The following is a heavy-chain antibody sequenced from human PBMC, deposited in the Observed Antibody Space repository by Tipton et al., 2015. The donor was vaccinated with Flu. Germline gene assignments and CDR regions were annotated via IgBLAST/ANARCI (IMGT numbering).Heavy chain of an antibody. V-gene: IGHV3-48*03. D-gene: IGHD4-11*01. CDR3: ARRDYSNYVSDPKNWFDP. CDR2: ISRSGTTK. CDR1: GFTFGSHE. Sequence: GSLRLSCEVSGFTFGSHEMNWVRQAPGKGLEWVSHISRSGTTKYYADSVKGRFTISRDDSKNSLYLQMNSLRAEDSALYYCARRDYSNYVSDPKNWFDPWGQGALVTVSS. J-gene: IGHJ5*02.